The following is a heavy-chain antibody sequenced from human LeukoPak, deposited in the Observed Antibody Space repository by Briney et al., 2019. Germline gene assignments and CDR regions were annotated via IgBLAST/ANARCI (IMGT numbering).Heavy chain of an antibody. J-gene: IGHJ5*02. D-gene: IGHD4-23*01. Sequence: GGSLRLSCAASGFTFSGYWMHWVRQAPGKGLVWVSRVATGGTGPSYADSVKGRFTISRDNAKNTLYLQMNSLSAVDTAVYFCARDMGPYGGSPGASWGQGTLVTVSS. V-gene: IGHV3-74*01. CDR2: VATGGTGP. CDR3: ARDMGPYGGSPGAS. CDR1: GFTFSGYW.